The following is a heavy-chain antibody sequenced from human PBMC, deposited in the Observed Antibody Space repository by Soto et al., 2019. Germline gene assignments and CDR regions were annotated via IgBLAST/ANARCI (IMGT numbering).Heavy chain of an antibody. CDR1: GGSISSSSYY. D-gene: IGHD1-26*01. CDR3: ARHGAGRDPYYFDY. CDR2: IYYSGST. J-gene: IGHJ4*02. Sequence: KPSETLSLTCTVSGGSISSSSYYWGWIRQPPGKGLGWIGSIYYSGSTYYNPSLKSRVTISVDTSKNQFSLKLSSVTAADTAVYYCARHGAGRDPYYFDYWGQGTLVTVSS. V-gene: IGHV4-39*01.